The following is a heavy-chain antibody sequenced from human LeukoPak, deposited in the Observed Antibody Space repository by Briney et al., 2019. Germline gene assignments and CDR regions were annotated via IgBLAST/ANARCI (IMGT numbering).Heavy chain of an antibody. V-gene: IGHV1-2*02. Sequence: GASVKVSCKASGYTFTGYYMHWVRQAPGQGLEWMGWINPNSGGTNYAQKFQGRVTMTRDTSISTAYMELSRLRSDDTAVYYCARPLYYYGSGSYFLIQYYFDYWGQGTLVTVSS. CDR1: GYTFTGYY. CDR2: INPNSGGT. D-gene: IGHD3-10*01. CDR3: ARPLYYYGSGSYFLIQYYFDY. J-gene: IGHJ4*02.